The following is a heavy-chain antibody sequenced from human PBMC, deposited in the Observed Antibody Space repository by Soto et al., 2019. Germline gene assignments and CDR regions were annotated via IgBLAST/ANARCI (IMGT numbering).Heavy chain of an antibody. D-gene: IGHD5-18*01. Sequence: QVHLVQSGAEVKKPGASVKVSCKTSGYTFTNNVIHWVRQAPGQRLEWMGWVNAGNDNTKWSREFQGRLTLTKDTSATTAYLELSSLTSEDTAINFCAREVPYGYSRFDYWGQGTLVTVPS. CDR2: VNAGNDNT. CDR1: GYTFTNNV. CDR3: AREVPYGYSRFDY. J-gene: IGHJ4*02. V-gene: IGHV1-3*01.